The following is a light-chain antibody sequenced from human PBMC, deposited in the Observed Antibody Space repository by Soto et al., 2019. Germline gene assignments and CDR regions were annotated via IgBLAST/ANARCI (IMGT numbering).Light chain of an antibody. CDR1: QTVRNSY. J-gene: IGKJ4*01. CDR2: DAS. CDR3: QQFSSYPLT. V-gene: IGKV3-20*01. Sequence: EFVLTQSPGTLSLSPGERATLSCRASQTVRNSYLAWYQQKPGQAPRLLIYDASSRATGIPDRFSGGGSGTDFTLTISRLEPEDFAVYYCQQFSSYPLTFGGGTNVDIK.